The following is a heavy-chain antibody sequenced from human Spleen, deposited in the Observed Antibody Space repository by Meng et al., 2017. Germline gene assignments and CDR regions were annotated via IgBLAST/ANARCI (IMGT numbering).Heavy chain of an antibody. Sequence: VDLVQVGAEVKKPGAEGKVSRKASGYTCTSYGISWVRQAPGQGLEWMGWISDYHGNTNYAQKLQGRVTMTTDTSTRTAYMELRSPRSDDTAVYYCASMIHSGSYQKWVDWFDPWGQGTLVTVSS. D-gene: IGHD1-26*01. CDR1: GYTCTSYG. CDR3: ASMIHSGSYQKWVDWFDP. V-gene: IGHV1-18*01. CDR2: ISDYHGNT. J-gene: IGHJ5*02.